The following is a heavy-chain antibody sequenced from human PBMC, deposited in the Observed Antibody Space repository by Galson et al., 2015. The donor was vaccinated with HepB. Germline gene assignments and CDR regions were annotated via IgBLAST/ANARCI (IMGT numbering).Heavy chain of an antibody. J-gene: IGHJ4*02. CDR2: ISGSGGST. CDR3: ATRLAVAGLYFDY. V-gene: IGHV3-23*01. Sequence: SLRLSCAASGSTFSSYAMSWVRQAPGKGLEWVSAISGSGGSTYYADSVKGRFTISRDNSKNTLYLQMNSLRAEDTAVYYCATRLAVAGLYFDYWGQGTLVTVSS. CDR1: GSTFSSYA. D-gene: IGHD6-19*01.